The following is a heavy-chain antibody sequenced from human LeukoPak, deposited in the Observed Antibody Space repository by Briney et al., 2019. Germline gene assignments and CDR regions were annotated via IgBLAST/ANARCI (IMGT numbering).Heavy chain of an antibody. Sequence: SETLSLTCTVSGGSISSSSYYWGWIRQPPGKGLEWIGSIYYSGSTYYNPSLKSRVTMSVDTSKNQFSLKLSSVTAADTAVYYCARTAVSLPFDYWGQGTLVTVSS. V-gene: IGHV4-39*01. J-gene: IGHJ4*02. D-gene: IGHD6-25*01. CDR3: ARTAVSLPFDY. CDR1: GGSISSSSYY. CDR2: IYYSGST.